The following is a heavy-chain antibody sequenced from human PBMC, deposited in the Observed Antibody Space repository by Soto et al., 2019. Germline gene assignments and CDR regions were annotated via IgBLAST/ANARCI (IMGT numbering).Heavy chain of an antibody. D-gene: IGHD2-21*02. J-gene: IGHJ4*02. CDR1: GFTFSSYG. Sequence: QVQLVESGGGVVQPGRSLRLSCAASGFTFSSYGMHWVRQAPGKGLEWVAVISYDGSNKYYADSVKGRFTISRDNSKNTLYLQMNSLRAEDTAVYYCASPQAYCGGDCYNLNWGQGTLVTVSS. V-gene: IGHV3-30*03. CDR3: ASPQAYCGGDCYNLN. CDR2: ISYDGSNK.